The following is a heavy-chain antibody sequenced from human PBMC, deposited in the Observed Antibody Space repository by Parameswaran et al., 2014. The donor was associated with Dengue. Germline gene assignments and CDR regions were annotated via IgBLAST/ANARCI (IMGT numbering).Heavy chain of an antibody. J-gene: IGHJ4*02. CDR2: IYHSGTT. V-gene: IGHV4-59*01. Sequence: AISSARWIRQPPGKGLEWIGYIYHSGTTNQNPSLKSRVTISVDTSKNQFSLKLRSVTAADTAVYYCASALSNGPLFDYWGQGTLVTVSS. CDR1: AISSA. D-gene: IGHD3-22*01. CDR3: ASALSNGPLFDY.